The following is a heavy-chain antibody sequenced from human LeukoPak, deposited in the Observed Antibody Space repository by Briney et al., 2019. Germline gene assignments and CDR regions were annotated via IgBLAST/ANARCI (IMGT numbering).Heavy chain of an antibody. Sequence: GGSLRLSCAASGFTFSSYAMSWARQAPGKGLEWVSSISDSGGTTYYADSVKGRFTISRDNSKNTLYLQMSSLRAEDTAVYYCAKGRAGGFGTFEYWGQGTLVTVSS. CDR3: AKGRAGGFGTFEY. V-gene: IGHV3-23*01. J-gene: IGHJ4*02. CDR1: GFTFSSYA. CDR2: ISDSGGTT. D-gene: IGHD3-10*01.